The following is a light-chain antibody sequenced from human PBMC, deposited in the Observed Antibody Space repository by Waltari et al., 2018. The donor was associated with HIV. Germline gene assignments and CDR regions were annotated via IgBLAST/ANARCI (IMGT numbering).Light chain of an antibody. CDR2: EVS. CDR3: SSYTSSSPV. CDR1: SRDVGSYNR. J-gene: IGLJ2*01. V-gene: IGLV2-18*02. Sequence: QSALTQPPSVSGSPGQSVTLSCTGTSRDVGSYNRVSWYQQPPGTAPKLMIYEVSNRPSGIPDRFSGSKSGNTASLTISGLQAEDEADYYCSSYTSSSPVFGGGTKLTVL.